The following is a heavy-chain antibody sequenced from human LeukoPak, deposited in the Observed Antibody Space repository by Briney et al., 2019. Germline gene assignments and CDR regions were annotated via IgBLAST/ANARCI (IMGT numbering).Heavy chain of an antibody. Sequence: GGSLRLSCVVSGLSFNKDVMSWFRQAPGKGLEWVSSVSHGGVSPNHADSVKGRFTVSRDNAKNSLYLRMNSLRAEDTAVYYCARDLGIQLWPSDYWGQGTLVTVSS. D-gene: IGHD5-18*01. V-gene: IGHV3-23*01. CDR2: VSHGGVSP. J-gene: IGHJ4*02. CDR1: GLSFNKDV. CDR3: ARDLGIQLWPSDY.